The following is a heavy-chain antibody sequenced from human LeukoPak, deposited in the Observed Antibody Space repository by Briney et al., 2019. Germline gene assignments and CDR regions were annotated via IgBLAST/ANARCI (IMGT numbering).Heavy chain of an antibody. D-gene: IGHD5-12*01. J-gene: IGHJ4*02. Sequence: SVKVSCKASGGTFSSYTISWVRQAPGQGLEWMGRIIPILGIANYAQKFQGRVTITADKSTSTAYMELSSLRSEDTAVYYCASSRLQGYSGYAYDDPYDYWGQGTLVTVSS. CDR3: ASSRLQGYSGYAYDDPYDY. V-gene: IGHV1-69*02. CDR1: GGTFSSYT. CDR2: IIPILGIA.